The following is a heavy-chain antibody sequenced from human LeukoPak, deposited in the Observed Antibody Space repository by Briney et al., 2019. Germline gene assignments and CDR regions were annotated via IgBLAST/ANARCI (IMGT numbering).Heavy chain of an antibody. Sequence: GGSLRLSCSAPGFTFSSYGMNWVRQAPGKGLEWVANINQGGSEKYYVNSVKGRFTISRDNAKNSLYLEMNSLRAEDTAVYYCLRENHDSGWSFDYWGQGTLVTVSS. CDR1: GFTFSSYG. J-gene: IGHJ4*02. D-gene: IGHD3-22*01. V-gene: IGHV3-7*01. CDR2: INQGGSEK. CDR3: LRENHDSGWSFDY.